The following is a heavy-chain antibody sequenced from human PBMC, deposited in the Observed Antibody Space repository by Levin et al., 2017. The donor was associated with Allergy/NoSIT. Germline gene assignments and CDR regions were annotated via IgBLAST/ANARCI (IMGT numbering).Heavy chain of an antibody. V-gene: IGHV3-15*01. J-gene: IGHJ4*02. CDR2: IKSKTDGGTT. D-gene: IGHD7-27*01. Sequence: GESLKISCAASGFTFSNAWMSWVRQAPGKGLEWVGRIKSKTDGGTTDYAAPVKGRFTISRDDSKNTLYLQMNSLKTEDTAVYYCTTDYGGANWGSAYFDYWGQGTLVTVSS. CDR1: GFTFSNAW. CDR3: TTDYGGANWGSAYFDY.